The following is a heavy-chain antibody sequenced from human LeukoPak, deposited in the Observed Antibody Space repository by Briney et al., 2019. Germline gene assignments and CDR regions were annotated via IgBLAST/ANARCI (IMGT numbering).Heavy chain of an antibody. J-gene: IGHJ4*02. Sequence: EGSLRLSCAASGFTFSNYAMSWVRQAPGKGLEWVSTFSGSGDTTYYADSVKGRFTVSRDNSKNTLYLQMNSLRAEDTAVYYCAKDRDYGDYEFDFWGQGTLVTVSS. CDR1: GFTFSNYA. V-gene: IGHV3-23*01. D-gene: IGHD4-17*01. CDR2: FSGSGDTT. CDR3: AKDRDYGDYEFDF.